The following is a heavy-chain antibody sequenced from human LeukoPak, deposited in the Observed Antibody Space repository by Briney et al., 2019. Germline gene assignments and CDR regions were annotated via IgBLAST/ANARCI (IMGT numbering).Heavy chain of an antibody. CDR3: ARDSGSYYGWAYYYYYGMDV. D-gene: IGHD1-26*01. CDR1: GGSFSGYY. CDR2: INHSGST. Sequence: PSETLSLTCAVYGGSFSGYYWSWIRQPPGKGLEWIGEINHSGSTNYNPSLKSRVAISVDTSKNQFSLKLSSVTAADTAVYYCARDSGSYYGWAYYYYYGMDVWGQGTTVTVSS. V-gene: IGHV4-34*01. J-gene: IGHJ6*02.